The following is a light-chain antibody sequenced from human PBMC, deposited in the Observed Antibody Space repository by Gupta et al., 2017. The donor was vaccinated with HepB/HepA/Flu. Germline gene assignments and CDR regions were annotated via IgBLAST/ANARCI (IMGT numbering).Light chain of an antibody. V-gene: IGLV1-47*01. CDR1: SSNMENNY. Sequence: QSVLPQPPSASGTPWQRLTISCSGSSSNMENNYVFWYQQLPGAAPKLLIYKTLQRPSGVPDRFLASKSGTSASLAISGLQPEDEADYYCAAWDDSLNGPVFGGGTKVTVL. CDR2: KTL. J-gene: IGLJ2*01. CDR3: AAWDDSLNGPV.